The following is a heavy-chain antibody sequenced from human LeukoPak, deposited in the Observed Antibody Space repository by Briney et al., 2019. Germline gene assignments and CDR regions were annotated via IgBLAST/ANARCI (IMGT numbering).Heavy chain of an antibody. D-gene: IGHD6-13*01. CDR3: ARVLGWTAAAGRTTYFDY. CDR1: GFTFTSYW. J-gene: IGHJ4*02. Sequence: GGSLRLSCAAPGFTFTSYWMSLVRQAPGKGLEWVASIKEDGSEKYYVDSVKGRFTISRDNAKNSLYLQMNSLRAEDTAVYYCARVLGWTAAAGRTTYFDYWGQGTLVTVSS. CDR2: IKEDGSEK. V-gene: IGHV3-7*01.